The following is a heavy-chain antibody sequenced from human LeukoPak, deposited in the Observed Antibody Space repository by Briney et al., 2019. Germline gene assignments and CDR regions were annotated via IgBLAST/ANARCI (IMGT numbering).Heavy chain of an antibody. CDR1: GGSISSYY. CDR2: IYYSGST. CDR3: ARDFGYDDAFDI. Sequence: PSETLSLTCTVSGGSISSYYWSWLRQPPGKELEWIGYIYYSGSTNYNPSLKSRVTISVDTSKNQFSLKLSSVTAADTAVYYCARDFGYDDAFDIWGQGTMVTVSS. D-gene: IGHD3-16*01. V-gene: IGHV4-59*01. J-gene: IGHJ3*02.